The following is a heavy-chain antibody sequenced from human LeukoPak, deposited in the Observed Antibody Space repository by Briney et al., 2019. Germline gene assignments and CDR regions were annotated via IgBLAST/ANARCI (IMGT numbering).Heavy chain of an antibody. V-gene: IGHV1-69*04. J-gene: IGHJ5*02. CDR1: GGTFSSYA. Sequence: GASVKVSCKASGGTFSSYAISWVRQAPGQGLEWMGRIIPILGIANYAQKFQGRVTITTDKSMSTAYMELSSLRSEDTAVYYCARDSKAADGQNWFDPWGQGTLVTVSS. CDR3: ARDSKAADGQNWFDP. D-gene: IGHD6-13*01. CDR2: IIPILGIA.